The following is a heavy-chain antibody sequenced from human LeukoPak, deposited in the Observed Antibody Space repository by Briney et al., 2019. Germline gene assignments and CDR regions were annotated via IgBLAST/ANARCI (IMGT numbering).Heavy chain of an antibody. CDR2: IWYDGSNK. Sequence: PGGSLRLSCAASGFMFSGYGVHWVRQAPGKGLEWVAVIWYDGSNKYYTDSVKGRLTISRNNSKNTLYLQMNSLRAEDTAIYYCAREGPRGNSQFDYWGQGTLVTVSS. CDR3: AREGPRGNSQFDY. D-gene: IGHD2/OR15-2a*01. J-gene: IGHJ4*02. CDR1: GFMFSGYG. V-gene: IGHV3-33*08.